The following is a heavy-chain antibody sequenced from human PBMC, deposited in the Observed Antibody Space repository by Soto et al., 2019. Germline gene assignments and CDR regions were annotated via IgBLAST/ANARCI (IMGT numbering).Heavy chain of an antibody. CDR1: GFTVSRDY. V-gene: IGHV3-66*04. D-gene: IGHD4-17*01. J-gene: IGHJ3*01. CDR2: IYAVGNT. CDR3: ARLSTVAGVYDFAV. Sequence: EVQLLESGGGLVQPGGSLRLSCAASGFTVSRDYLSWVRQAPGKGLEWVSVIYAVGNTYYSDSAIGRFTISRDNSRNTVSLQIDNLRAEDTAVYYCARLSTVAGVYDFAVWGRGTMVTVSS.